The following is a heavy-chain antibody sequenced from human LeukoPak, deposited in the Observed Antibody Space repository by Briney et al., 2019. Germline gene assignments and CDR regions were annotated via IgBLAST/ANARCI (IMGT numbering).Heavy chain of an antibody. V-gene: IGHV3-7*01. J-gene: IGHJ4*02. D-gene: IGHD6-19*01. CDR3: AKVGQWLVRRYFDY. CDR2: IKQDGSEK. Sequence: GGSLRLSCAASGFTFSSYWMSWVRQAPGKGLEWVANIKQDGSEKYYVDSVKGRFTASRDNAKNSLYLHMNSLRAEDTAVYYCAKVGQWLVRRYFDYWGQGTLATVSS. CDR1: GFTFSSYW.